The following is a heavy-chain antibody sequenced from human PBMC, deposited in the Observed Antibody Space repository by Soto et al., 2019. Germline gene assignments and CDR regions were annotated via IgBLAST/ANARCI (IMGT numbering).Heavy chain of an antibody. V-gene: IGHV3-72*01. J-gene: IGHJ4*02. Sequence: EVQLVESGGGLVQPGGSLRLSCPASGFTFSNHYMDWVRQAPGQGLEWVGRIRNRANSYTTEYAASVKGRFPISRDDSTNSLYLQMRSLETDDTAVYFCVRAEGHCTGGTCFDVFDYWGQGTLVTVSS. CDR3: VRAEGHCTGGTCFDVFDY. CDR2: IRNRANSYTT. CDR1: GFTFSNHY. D-gene: IGHD2-8*02.